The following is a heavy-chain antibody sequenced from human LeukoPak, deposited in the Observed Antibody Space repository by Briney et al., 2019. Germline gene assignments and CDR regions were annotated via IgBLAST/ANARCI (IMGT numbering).Heavy chain of an antibody. D-gene: IGHD2-2*01. CDR1: GFTFSDYW. Sequence: GGSLRLSCAASGFTFSDYWMTWVRQAPGKGLEWVANIKQDGSEKCYVDSVKGRFTISRDNAKNSLYLQMNSLRAEDTAVYYCSVKPASVAFDLWGQGTMVTVSS. CDR3: SVKPASVAFDL. J-gene: IGHJ3*01. V-gene: IGHV3-7*01. CDR2: IKQDGSEK.